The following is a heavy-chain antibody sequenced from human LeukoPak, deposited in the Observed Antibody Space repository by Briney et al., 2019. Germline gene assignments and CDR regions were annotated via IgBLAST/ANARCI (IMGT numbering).Heavy chain of an antibody. Sequence: GGSLRLSCAASGFTFSSYAMNWVRQALGKGLEWVAFIRYDGSNKYYADSVKGRFTISRDNAKNTLSLQMNSLRAEDTAVHYCAKDGGYYYYMDVWGKGTTVTVSS. J-gene: IGHJ6*03. CDR2: IRYDGSNK. CDR1: GFTFSSYA. D-gene: IGHD2-15*01. V-gene: IGHV3-30*02. CDR3: AKDGGYYYYMDV.